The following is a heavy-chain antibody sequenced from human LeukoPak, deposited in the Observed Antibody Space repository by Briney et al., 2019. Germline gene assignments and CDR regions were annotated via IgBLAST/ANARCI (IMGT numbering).Heavy chain of an antibody. V-gene: IGHV3-53*01. CDR2: IYSDGST. CDR1: GFTVSSNY. D-gene: IGHD6-13*01. Sequence: GGSLRLSGAASGFTVSSNYMSWVRQAPGKGPEWVSVIYSDGSTYYADSVKGRFTISRDTSKNTLYLQMNSLRTEDTAVYYCARDLAAGGTYPHYWGQGTLVSVSS. J-gene: IGHJ4*02. CDR3: ARDLAAGGTYPHY.